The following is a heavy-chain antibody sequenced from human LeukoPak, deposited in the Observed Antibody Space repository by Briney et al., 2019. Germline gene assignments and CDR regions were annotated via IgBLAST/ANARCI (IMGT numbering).Heavy chain of an antibody. CDR2: IKQDGSEK. D-gene: IGHD3-3*01. Sequence: GGSLRLSCAASRFTFSSYWMSWVRQAPGKGLEWVANIKQDGSEKYYVDSVKGRFTISRDNAKNSLYLQMNSLRAEDTAVYYCARGERITIFGVVRGDAFDIWGQGTMVTVSS. V-gene: IGHV3-7*01. J-gene: IGHJ3*02. CDR1: RFTFSSYW. CDR3: ARGERITIFGVVRGDAFDI.